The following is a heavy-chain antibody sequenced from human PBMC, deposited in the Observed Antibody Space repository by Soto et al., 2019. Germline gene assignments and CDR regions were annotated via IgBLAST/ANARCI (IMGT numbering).Heavy chain of an antibody. CDR3: ASFPTAVIKGYFDY. J-gene: IGHJ4*02. CDR1: GGSISSGDYY. V-gene: IGHV4-30-4*01. Sequence: PSETLSLTCTVSGGSISSGDYYWSWIRQPPGKGLEWIGYIYYSGSTYYNPSLKSRVTISVDTSKNQFSLKLSSVTAADTAVYYCASFPTAVIKGYFDYWGQGTLVTVSS. CDR2: IYYSGST.